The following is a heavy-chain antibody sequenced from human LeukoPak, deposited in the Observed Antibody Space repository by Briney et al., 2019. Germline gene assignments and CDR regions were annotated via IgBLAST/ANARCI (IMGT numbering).Heavy chain of an antibody. D-gene: IGHD3-10*01. J-gene: IGHJ6*02. CDR2: IIPTVGIA. V-gene: IGHV1-69*04. CDR1: GGTFSSYA. Sequence: SVKVSCKASGGTFSSYAISWVRQAPGQGLEWMGRIIPTVGIANYAQKFQGRVTITADKSTSTAYMELSSLRSEDTAVYYCARVRDYGSGSYPPYYYGMDVWGQGTTVTVSS. CDR3: ARVRDYGSGSYPPYYYGMDV.